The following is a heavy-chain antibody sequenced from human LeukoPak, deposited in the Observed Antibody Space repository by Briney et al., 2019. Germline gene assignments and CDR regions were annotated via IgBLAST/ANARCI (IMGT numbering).Heavy chain of an antibody. J-gene: IGHJ4*02. V-gene: IGHV4-61*02. CDR2: IYTSGST. CDR3: ASTLPVYYYDSSGYYYDY. Sequence: PSETLSLTCTVSGGSISSGSYYWSWIRQPAGKGLEWIGRIYTSGSTNYNPSLKSRVTISVDTSKNQFSLKLSSVIAADTAVYYCASTLPVYYYDSSGYYYDYWGQGTLVTVSS. D-gene: IGHD3-22*01. CDR1: GGSISSGSYY.